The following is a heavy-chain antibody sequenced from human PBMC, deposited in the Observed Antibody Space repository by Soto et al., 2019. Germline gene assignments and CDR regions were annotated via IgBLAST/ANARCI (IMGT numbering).Heavy chain of an antibody. V-gene: IGHV3-30*03. CDR2: ISYDGSNK. CDR3: AMPGYSSGWSNFDY. J-gene: IGHJ4*02. Sequence: GGSLRLSCAASGFTLSSYGMHWVRQAPGKGLEWVAVISYDGSNKYYADSVKGRFTISRDNSKNTLYLQMNSLRAEDTAVYYCAMPGYSSGWSNFDYWGQGTLVTVSS. CDR1: GFTLSSYG. D-gene: IGHD6-19*01.